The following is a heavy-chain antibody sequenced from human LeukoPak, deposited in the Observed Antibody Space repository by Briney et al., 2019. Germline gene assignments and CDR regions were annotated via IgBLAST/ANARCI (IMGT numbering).Heavy chain of an antibody. CDR3: AREGDRDAFDI. V-gene: IGHV4-59*01. J-gene: IGHJ3*02. Sequence: SETLSLTCTVSGGSISPYYWSWIRQPPGKGLEWIGYIYYSGSTNYNPSLKSRVTISVDTSKNQFSLKLSSVTAADTAVYYCAREGDRDAFDIWGQGTMVTVSS. CDR1: GGSISPYY. CDR2: IYYSGST. D-gene: IGHD2-21*02.